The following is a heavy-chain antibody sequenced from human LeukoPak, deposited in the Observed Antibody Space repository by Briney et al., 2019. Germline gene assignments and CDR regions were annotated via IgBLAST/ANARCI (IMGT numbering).Heavy chain of an antibody. CDR1: GFTFSSYA. D-gene: IGHD1-7*01. V-gene: IGHV3-30*01. CDR2: ISYDGSNK. J-gene: IGHJ6*03. CDR3: ARGGITGTAYYYYYMDV. Sequence: PGGSLRLSCAASGFTFSSYATHWVRQAPGKGLEWVAVISYDGSNKYYADSVKGRFTISRDNSKNTLYLQMNSLRAEDTAVYYCARGGITGTAYYYYYMDVWGKGTTVTVSS.